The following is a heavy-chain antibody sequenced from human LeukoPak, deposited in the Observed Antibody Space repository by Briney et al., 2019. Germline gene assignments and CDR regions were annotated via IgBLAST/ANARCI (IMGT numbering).Heavy chain of an antibody. CDR3: ASILRDYYGSTNYYYYYGMDV. V-gene: IGHV3-23*01. Sequence: GGSLRLSCAASGFTFSSYAMSWVRQAPGKGLEWVSAISGSGGSTYYADSVKGRFTISRDNSKNTLYLQMNSLRAEDTAVYYCASILRDYYGSTNYYYYYGMDVWGQGTTVTVSS. CDR2: ISGSGGST. J-gene: IGHJ6*02. CDR1: GFTFSSYA. D-gene: IGHD3-10*01.